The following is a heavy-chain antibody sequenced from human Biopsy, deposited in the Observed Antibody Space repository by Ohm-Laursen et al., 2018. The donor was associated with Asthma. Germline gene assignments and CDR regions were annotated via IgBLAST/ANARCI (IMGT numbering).Heavy chain of an antibody. Sequence: SSLRLSCTAFGFSFSNFATHWVRQAPGKGLEWVGVISKDASTQDYADSVKGRFTMARDNSKNTLDLQMNSLREEDTAVYYCVRDGTDDAFDIWGQGTVVSVSS. CDR1: GFSFSNFA. D-gene: IGHD1-1*01. CDR2: ISKDASTQ. J-gene: IGHJ3*02. CDR3: VRDGTDDAFDI. V-gene: IGHV3-30*01.